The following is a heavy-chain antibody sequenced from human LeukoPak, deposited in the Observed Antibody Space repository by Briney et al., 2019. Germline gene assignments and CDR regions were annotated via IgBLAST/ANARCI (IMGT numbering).Heavy chain of an antibody. CDR2: IHSDGGNK. CDR3: ARAAYSSTWYSRYFDL. CDR1: GFTFSSYA. J-gene: IGHJ2*01. V-gene: IGHV3-30*02. Sequence: GGSLRLSCAASGFTFSSYAMHWVRQAPGKGLEWVAFIHSDGGNKHCADSVKGRFTISRENSKNTLYLQMNSLRAGDTAVYYCARAAYSSTWYSRYFDLWGRGTLVTVSS. D-gene: IGHD6-13*01.